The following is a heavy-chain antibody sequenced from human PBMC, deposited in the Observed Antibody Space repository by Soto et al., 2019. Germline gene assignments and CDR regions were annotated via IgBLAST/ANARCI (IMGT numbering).Heavy chain of an antibody. CDR1: GDSISNSRFY. V-gene: IGHV4-39*01. D-gene: IGHD2-2*01. J-gene: IGHJ5*02. CDR3: ARLKGYQLLHSNWFDP. CDR2: IYHTGNA. Sequence: PSETLSLTCSVSGDSISNSRFYWAWIRQPPGEGLEWIGSIYHTGNAYYNPSLKSRVTIFVDTSKNQFSLKLTSVTAADTAVYYCARLKGYQLLHSNWFDPWGQGTLVTVSS.